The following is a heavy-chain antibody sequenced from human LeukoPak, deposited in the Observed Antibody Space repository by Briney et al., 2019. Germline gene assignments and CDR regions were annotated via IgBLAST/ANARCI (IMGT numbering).Heavy chain of an antibody. CDR3: ARGYSFYSSSSFDY. D-gene: IGHD6-6*01. J-gene: IGHJ4*02. Sequence: SVKVSCKASGGTFSSYAISWVRQAPGQGLEWMGGIIPIFGTANYAQKFQGRVTITTDESTSTAYMELSSLRSEDTAVYYCARGYSFYSSSSFDYWGQGTLVTVSS. V-gene: IGHV1-69*05. CDR1: GGTFSSYA. CDR2: IIPIFGTA.